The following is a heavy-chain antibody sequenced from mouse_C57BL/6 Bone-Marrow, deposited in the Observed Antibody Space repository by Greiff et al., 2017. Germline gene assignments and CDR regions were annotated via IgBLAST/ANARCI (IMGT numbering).Heavy chain of an antibody. Sequence: EVQLQQSGPELVKPGASVKISCKASGYSFTDYNMNWVKQSNGKSLEWIGVINPNYGTTSYNQKFKGQATLTVDPSSSTAYMQLNSLTSEDSAVYYGARGYDYDYAMDYWGQGTSVTVSS. D-gene: IGHD2-4*01. CDR2: INPNYGTT. CDR3: ARGYDYDYAMDY. CDR1: GYSFTDYN. V-gene: IGHV1-39*01. J-gene: IGHJ4*01.